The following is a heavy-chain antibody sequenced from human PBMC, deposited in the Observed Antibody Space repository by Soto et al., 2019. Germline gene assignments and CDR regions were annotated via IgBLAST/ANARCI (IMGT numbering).Heavy chain of an antibody. CDR1: GGSVSSGSYY. J-gene: IGHJ4*02. D-gene: IGHD2-15*01. CDR3: ARDLGYCSGGSCYTLFDY. V-gene: IGHV4-61*01. Sequence: QVQLQESGPGLVKPSETLSLTCTVSGGSVSSGSYYWSWIRQPPGKGLEWIGYIYYSGSTNYNPSLKSPVTISVDTSKNQFSLKLSSVTAADTAVYYCARDLGYCSGGSCYTLFDYWGQGTLVTVSS. CDR2: IYYSGST.